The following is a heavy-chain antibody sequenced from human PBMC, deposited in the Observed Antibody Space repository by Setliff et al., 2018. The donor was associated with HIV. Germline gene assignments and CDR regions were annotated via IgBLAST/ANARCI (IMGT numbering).Heavy chain of an antibody. J-gene: IGHJ3*02. Sequence: SVKVSCKASGFSFISSAMQWVRQARGQRLEWIGWIVVDSGNTNYAQKFQERVTITRDMSTSTAYMKLSSLRSEDTALYHCAREMDEYSSGWDYNGGNAFDIWGQGTMVTVSS. D-gene: IGHD6-19*01. CDR3: AREMDEYSSGWDYNGGNAFDI. CDR1: GFSFISSA. CDR2: IVVDSGNT. V-gene: IGHV1-58*02.